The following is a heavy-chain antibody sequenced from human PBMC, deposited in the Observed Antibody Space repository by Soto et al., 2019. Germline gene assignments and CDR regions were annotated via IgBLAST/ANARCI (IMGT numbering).Heavy chain of an antibody. CDR1: GYSFTSYW. D-gene: IGHD1-26*01. V-gene: IGHV5-51*01. CDR3: ARHGGGHSGSYSAVWFDP. J-gene: IGHJ5*02. Sequence: PGESLKISCKGSGYSFTSYWIGWVRQMPGKGLEWMGIIYPGDSDTRHSPSFQGRVTISADKSISTAYLQWSSLKASDTAMYYCARHGGGHSGSYSAVWFDPWGQGTLVTVSS. CDR2: IYPGDSDT.